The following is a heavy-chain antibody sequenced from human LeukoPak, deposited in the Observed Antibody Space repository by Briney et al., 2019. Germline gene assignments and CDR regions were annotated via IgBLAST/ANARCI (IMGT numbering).Heavy chain of an antibody. CDR2: ISSSSSYI. CDR3: AREDIVVVPAAVIRYYYYGMDV. J-gene: IGHJ6*02. CDR1: GFTFSSYS. Sequence: GGSLRLSCAASGFTFSSYSMNWVRQAPVKGLEWVSSISSSSSYIYYADSVKGRFTISRDNAKNSLYLQMNSLRAEDTAVYYCAREDIVVVPAAVIRYYYYGMDVWGQGTTVTVSS. D-gene: IGHD2-2*01. V-gene: IGHV3-21*01.